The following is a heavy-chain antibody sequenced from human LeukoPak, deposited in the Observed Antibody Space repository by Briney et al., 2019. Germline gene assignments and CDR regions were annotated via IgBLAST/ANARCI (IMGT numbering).Heavy chain of an antibody. D-gene: IGHD6-13*01. J-gene: IGHJ4*02. CDR2: ISAYNGNT. CDR3: ARDFSYSSSWSTFDY. V-gene: IGHV1-18*01. Sequence: ASVKVSCTASGYTFTSYGISWVRQAPGQGLEWMGWISAYNGNTNYAQKLQGRVTTTTDTSTSTAYMELRSLRSDDTAVYYCARDFSYSSSWSTFDYWGQGTLVTVSS. CDR1: GYTFTSYG.